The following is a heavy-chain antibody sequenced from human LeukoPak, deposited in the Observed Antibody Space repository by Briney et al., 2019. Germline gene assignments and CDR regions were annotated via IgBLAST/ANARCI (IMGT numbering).Heavy chain of an antibody. CDR3: ARDRGGYHDY. Sequence: ASVTVSCKASGYTFTGYYMHWVRQAPGPGLEWMGWINPNSGGTNYAQKFQGRVTMTRDTSISTAYMELSRLRSDDTAVYYCARDRGGYHDYWGQGTLVTVSS. CDR1: GYTFTGYY. CDR2: INPNSGGT. J-gene: IGHJ4*02. V-gene: IGHV1-2*02. D-gene: IGHD3-22*01.